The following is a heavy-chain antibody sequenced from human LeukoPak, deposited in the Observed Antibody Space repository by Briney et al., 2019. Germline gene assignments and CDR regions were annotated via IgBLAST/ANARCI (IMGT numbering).Heavy chain of an antibody. CDR1: GFTFSSYS. J-gene: IGHJ3*02. V-gene: IGHV3-48*04. Sequence: GGSLRLSCAASGFTFSSYSMNWVRQAPGKGLEWVSYISSTNTTIYYADSVKGRFTISRDNAKNLLYLQMNSLRAEDTALYYCAKATMAGRGAFDIWGQGTMVTVSS. CDR2: ISSTNTTI. D-gene: IGHD6-19*01. CDR3: AKATMAGRGAFDI.